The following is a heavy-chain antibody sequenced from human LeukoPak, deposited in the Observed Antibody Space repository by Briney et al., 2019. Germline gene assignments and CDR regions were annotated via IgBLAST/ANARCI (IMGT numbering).Heavy chain of an antibody. J-gene: IGHJ4*02. CDR2: INPNSGGT. CDR1: GYTFIGYY. V-gene: IGHV1-2*02. D-gene: IGHD6-19*01. Sequence: ASVKVSCKASGYTFIGYYMHAVRQAPGQGLEWMGWINPNSGGTNYAQKFQGRVTMTRDTSISTAYMELSRLRSDDTDVYYCAREGIAVAGKNFDYWGQGTLVTVSS. CDR3: AREGIAVAGKNFDY.